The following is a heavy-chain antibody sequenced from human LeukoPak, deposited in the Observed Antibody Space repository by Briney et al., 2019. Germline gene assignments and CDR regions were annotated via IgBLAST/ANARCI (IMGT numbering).Heavy chain of an antibody. CDR2: IYYSGST. Sequence: SETLSLTCTVSGGSISSYYWSWIRQHPGKGLEWIGYIYYSGSTYYNPSLKSRVTISVDTSKNQFSLKLSSVTAADTAVYYCAREGPDYGDYYRYFGYWGQGTLVTVSS. CDR1: GGSISSYY. V-gene: IGHV4-59*06. CDR3: AREGPDYGDYYRYFGY. D-gene: IGHD4-17*01. J-gene: IGHJ4*02.